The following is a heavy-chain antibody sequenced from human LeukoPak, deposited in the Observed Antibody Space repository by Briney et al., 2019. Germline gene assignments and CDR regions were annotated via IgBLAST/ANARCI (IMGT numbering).Heavy chain of an antibody. V-gene: IGHV3-7*01. D-gene: IGHD1-26*01. J-gene: IGHJ4*02. CDR2: IKQDGSEK. CDR3: ARLRARGSYYYFDY. CDR1: GFTFSSYW. Sequence: GGSLRLSCAASGFTFSSYWMSWVRQATGKGLEWVANIKQDGSEKYYVDSVKGRFTISRDNAKNSLYLQMNSLRAGDTAVYYCARLRARGSYYYFDYWGQGTLVTVSS.